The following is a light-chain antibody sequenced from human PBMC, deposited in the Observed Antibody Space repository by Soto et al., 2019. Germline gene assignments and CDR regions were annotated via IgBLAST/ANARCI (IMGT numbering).Light chain of an antibody. Sequence: QSALTQPRSVSGSPGQSVTISCTGTSSDVGGYNYVSWYQQHPGKAPKLMIYDVSKRPSGVPDRFSGSKSGNTASLTISGIQAEDEADYYCCSYAGSYTPFYVFGTGTKLTVL. CDR1: SSDVGGYNY. V-gene: IGLV2-11*01. J-gene: IGLJ1*01. CDR3: CSYAGSYTPFYV. CDR2: DVS.